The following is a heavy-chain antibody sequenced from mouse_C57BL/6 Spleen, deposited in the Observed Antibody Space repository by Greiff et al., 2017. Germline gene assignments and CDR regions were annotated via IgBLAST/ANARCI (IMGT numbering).Heavy chain of an antibody. J-gene: IGHJ2*01. CDR3: ARSTTTVVATDYFDY. Sequence: QVQLKESGAELVRPGTSVKVSCKASGYAFTNYLIAWVKQRPGQGLEWIGVINPGSGGTNYNEKFKGKATLTADKSSSTAYMQLSSLTSEDSAVYFCARSTTTVVATDYFDYWGQGTTLTVSS. CDR2: INPGSGGT. D-gene: IGHD1-1*01. V-gene: IGHV1-54*01. CDR1: GYAFTNYL.